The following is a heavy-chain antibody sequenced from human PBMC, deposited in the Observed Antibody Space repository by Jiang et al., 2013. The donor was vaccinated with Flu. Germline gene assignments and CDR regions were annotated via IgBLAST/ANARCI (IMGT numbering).Heavy chain of an antibody. CDR1: GGSFSGYY. D-gene: IGHD2-2*01. CDR3: ARYCSSTSCYVESGYYYYYGMDV. V-gene: IGHV4-34*01. Sequence: GSGLVKPSETLSLTCAVYGGSFSGYYWSWIRQPPGKGLEWIGEINHSGSTNYNPSLKSRVTISVDTSKNQFSLKLSSVTAADTAVYYCARYCSSTSCYVESGYYYYYGMDVWGQGTTVTVSS. CDR2: INHSGST. J-gene: IGHJ6*02.